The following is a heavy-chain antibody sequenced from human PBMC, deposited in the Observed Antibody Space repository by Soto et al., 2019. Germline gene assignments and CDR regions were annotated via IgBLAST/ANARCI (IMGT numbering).Heavy chain of an antibody. D-gene: IGHD1-26*01. V-gene: IGHV4-39*01. Sequence: QLQLQESGPGLVKPSETLSLTCTVSGGSISSSSYYWGWIRQPPGKGLEWIGSIYYSGSTYYNPSLKSRVSIAVDTSKKQFSLKLSSVTAADTAVYYCARHLGSGSYYPFDYWGQGTLVTVSS. J-gene: IGHJ4*02. CDR2: IYYSGST. CDR1: GGSISSSSYY. CDR3: ARHLGSGSYYPFDY.